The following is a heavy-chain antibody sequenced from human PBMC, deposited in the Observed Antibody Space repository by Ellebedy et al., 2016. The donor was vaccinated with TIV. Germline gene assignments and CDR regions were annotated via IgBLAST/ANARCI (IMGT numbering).Heavy chain of an antibody. J-gene: IGHJ2*01. V-gene: IGHV3-30-3*01. D-gene: IGHD3-16*01. CDR1: GFTFSGYA. CDR2: ISYDGSNK. CDR3: ARGEVGPYWYFDL. Sequence: PGGSLRLSCAASGFTFSGYAMHWVRQAPGKGLEWVALISYDGSNKYYADSVKGRFTISRDNSKNTLYLQMNSLRADDTAVYYCARGEVGPYWYFDLWGRGTLVTVSS.